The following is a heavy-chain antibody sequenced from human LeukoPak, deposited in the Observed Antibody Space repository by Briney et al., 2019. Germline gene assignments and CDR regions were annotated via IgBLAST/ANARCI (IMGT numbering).Heavy chain of an antibody. CDR3: ARDDRSLRVYYDS. D-gene: IGHD4-17*01. V-gene: IGHV3-30*04. J-gene: IGHJ4*02. CDR1: GFTFSSYA. Sequence: PGMSLRLSCAASGFTFSSYAMPWVRQAPGKGLEWVAMISYEGTVKYNAESVKGRFTISRDNSKNTLFLQMDSLRGDDTALYYCARDDRSLRVYYDSWGQGTLVTVSS. CDR2: ISYEGTVK.